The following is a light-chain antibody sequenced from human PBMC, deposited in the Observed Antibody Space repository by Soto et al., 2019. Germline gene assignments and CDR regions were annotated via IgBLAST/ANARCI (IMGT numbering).Light chain of an antibody. CDR3: SSYTSSSTVV. Sequence: QSVLTQPASVSSSPGQSITISCTGTSSDVGGYNYVSWYQQRPGKAPKLMIYEVSNRPSGVSNRFSGSKSGNTASLTISGLQAEDEADYYCSSYTSSSTVVFGGGTKVTVL. CDR2: EVS. V-gene: IGLV2-14*01. J-gene: IGLJ2*01. CDR1: SSDVGGYNY.